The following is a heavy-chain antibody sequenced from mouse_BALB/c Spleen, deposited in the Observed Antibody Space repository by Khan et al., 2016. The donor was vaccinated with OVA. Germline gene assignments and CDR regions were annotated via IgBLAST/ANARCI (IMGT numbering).Heavy chain of an antibody. D-gene: IGHD1-1*01. CDR1: GFTFNNYG. J-gene: IGHJ2*01. CDR2: ISGDSNTI. Sequence: DVQLVESGGGLVQPGGSRKLSCAASGFTFNNYGMHWVRQAPEKGLEWVAYISGDSNTIYYVDSVKGRFTISRDNPTNTLFLQMTSLMSEDTAMYYCATSYFYVYYFDYWGPGTTLTVS. V-gene: IGHV5-17*02. CDR3: ATSYFYVYYFDY.